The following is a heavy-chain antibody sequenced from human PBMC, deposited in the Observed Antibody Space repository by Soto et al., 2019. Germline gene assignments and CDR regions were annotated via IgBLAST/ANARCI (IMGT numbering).Heavy chain of an antibody. CDR1: GFTFRGFG. V-gene: IGHV3-33*01. J-gene: IGHJ4*02. CDR2: IWYDGSDK. CDR3: AFGNLSYYFDY. Sequence: PVGPRRLSCPPSGFTFRGFGMHCVRQAPCKWLEWVAIIWYDGSDKYYADSVKGRFTISRDNSKNTLYLQMNSLRAEDTAVYHCAFGNLSYYFDYWGQGTPVTGSS. D-gene: IGHD3-16*01.